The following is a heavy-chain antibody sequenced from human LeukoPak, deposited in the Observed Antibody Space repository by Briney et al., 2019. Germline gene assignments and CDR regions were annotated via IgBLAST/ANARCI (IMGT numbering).Heavy chain of an antibody. CDR3: AKDMGEDGSYYLDY. Sequence: PGGSLRLSCAASGFTFSSYAMSWVRQAPGKGLEWVSAISGSGARTYYAGSVKGRFTISRDTSKNTLYLQMNSLRAEDTAVYYCAKDMGEDGSYYLDYWGQGTLVTVPS. J-gene: IGHJ4*02. D-gene: IGHD1-26*01. CDR1: GFTFSSYA. CDR2: ISGSGART. V-gene: IGHV3-23*01.